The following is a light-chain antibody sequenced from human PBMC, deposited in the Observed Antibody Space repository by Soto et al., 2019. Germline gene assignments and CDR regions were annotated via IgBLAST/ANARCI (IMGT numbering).Light chain of an antibody. Sequence: EIVLTQSPGTLSLSPGERATHSCRASQSISSSYLAWYQQKPGQAPRLLVYGASSRATGIPDRFSGSGSGTDFTLTISRLEPEDFALYYCQQYSSTFWTFGQGTKVDIK. CDR1: QSISSSY. V-gene: IGKV3-20*01. CDR2: GAS. CDR3: QQYSSTFWT. J-gene: IGKJ1*01.